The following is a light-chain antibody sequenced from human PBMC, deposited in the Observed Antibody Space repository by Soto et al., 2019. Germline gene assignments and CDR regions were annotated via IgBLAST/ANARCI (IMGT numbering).Light chain of an antibody. V-gene: IGKV3-11*01. CDR1: QSVSNY. CDR2: DAS. CDR3: QQRSNWPPSLT. Sequence: EIVLTQSPATLSLSPGERATLSCRASQSVSNYLAWYQQKPGQAPRLLIYDASNRATGIPARFSGSGSGTDFTLTISSLEPEDSAVYYCQQRSNWPPSLTFGGGTKVEIK. J-gene: IGKJ4*01.